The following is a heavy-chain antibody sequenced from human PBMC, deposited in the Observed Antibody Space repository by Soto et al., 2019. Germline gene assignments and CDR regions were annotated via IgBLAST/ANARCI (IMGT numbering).Heavy chain of an antibody. D-gene: IGHD3-16*01. CDR2: IYWNDDK. Sequence: QITLKESGPTLVEPTQTLTLTCTYSGFSLRTTGVGVGWIRQPPGKALEWLGIIYWNDDKRYSPSLKNRFTLTSDISKSQVVLTMTNMDPVDTATYYCAHTWGLPFDYWGREPWSSSPQ. CDR1: GFSLRTTGVG. V-gene: IGHV2-5*01. J-gene: IGHJ4*02. CDR3: AHTWGLPFDY.